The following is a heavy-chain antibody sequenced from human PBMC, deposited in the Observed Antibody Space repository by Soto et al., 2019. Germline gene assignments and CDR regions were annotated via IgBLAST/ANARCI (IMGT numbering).Heavy chain of an antibody. V-gene: IGHV3-9*01. J-gene: IGHJ4*02. CDR1: GFTFDDFA. CDR3: TRSIGTSCYSSFDH. D-gene: IGHD2-15*01. CDR2: ISWTGGTI. Sequence: EVQLVESGGGLVQPGRSLRLSCATSGFTFDDFAIHWVRQAPGKGLEWVSGISWTGGTIGYGDSVRGRFTISRDNARNSLYLQMNSLRVEDTALYYCTRSIGTSCYSSFDHFGQGTLVTVSS.